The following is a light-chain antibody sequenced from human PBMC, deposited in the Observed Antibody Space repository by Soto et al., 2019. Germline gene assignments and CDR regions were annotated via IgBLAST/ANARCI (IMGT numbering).Light chain of an antibody. CDR3: QQANSFPFT. Sequence: DIQMTQSPCSVSASVGDRVTITCRASQGISTWVAWYQQKPGKAPKLLIYAASSLQSGVPSRFSGSASGTDFTLSISSLQPEDFATYYSQQANSFPFTFGPGTKVDIK. CDR1: QGISTW. V-gene: IGKV1-12*02. CDR2: AAS. J-gene: IGKJ3*01.